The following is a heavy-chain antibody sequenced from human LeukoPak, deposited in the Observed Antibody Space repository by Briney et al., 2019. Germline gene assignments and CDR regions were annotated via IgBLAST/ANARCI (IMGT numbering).Heavy chain of an antibody. J-gene: IGHJ3*02. CDR1: GFTFSTNA. CDR2: VSGSGGDT. CDR3: AKELIIQPTGTVAFDI. D-gene: IGHD1-1*01. Sequence: GGSLRLSCAASGFTFSTNAMSWVRQAPGRGLEWVSAVSGSGGDTYYAGSVKGRFSISRDSSRDTVYLQMYSLRPEDTAVYFCAKELIIQPTGTVAFDIWGQGTLVTVSS. V-gene: IGHV3-23*01.